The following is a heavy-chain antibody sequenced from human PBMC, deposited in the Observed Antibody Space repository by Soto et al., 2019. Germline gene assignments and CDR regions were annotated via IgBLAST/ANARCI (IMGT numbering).Heavy chain of an antibody. V-gene: IGHV3-30-3*01. CDR1: GFTFSIYA. Sequence: QVQLVESGGGVVQPGRSLRLSCAASGFTFSIYAMNWVRQAPGKGLEWVAFISFDGSKIYYADSVRGRFTISRDNSKNTMYLQMNSLRPGDAAVYHCANLLNVAAAGTPHYYGVDVWGQGTTVTVS. CDR3: ANLLNVAAAGTPHYYGVDV. D-gene: IGHD6-13*01. J-gene: IGHJ6*02. CDR2: ISFDGSKI.